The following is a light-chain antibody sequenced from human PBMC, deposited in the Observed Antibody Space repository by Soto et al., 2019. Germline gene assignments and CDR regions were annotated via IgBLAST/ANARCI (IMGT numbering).Light chain of an antibody. CDR3: QQYNSYPLT. Sequence: DIHMTQSPSTLSASVGDRVTITCRASQSFNNWLAWYQQKPGKAPKLLIYKASSLESGVPSRFSGSGSGTEFTLTLSSLQPDDFATYYCQQYNSYPLTFGGGTQVEIK. CDR2: KAS. J-gene: IGKJ4*01. CDR1: QSFNNW. V-gene: IGKV1-5*03.